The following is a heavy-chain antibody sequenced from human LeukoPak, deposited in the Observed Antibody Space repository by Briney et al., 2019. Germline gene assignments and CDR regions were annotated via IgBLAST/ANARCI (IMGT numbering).Heavy chain of an antibody. CDR2: IYTSGST. CDR3: ARVGLYSSDAFDI. V-gene: IGHV4-61*02. J-gene: IGHJ3*02. Sequence: PSETLSLTCTVSGGSISSGSYYWSWIRQPAGKGLEWIGRIYTSGSTNYNPSLKSRVTISVDTSKTQFSLKLSSVTAADTAVYYCARVGLYSSDAFDIWGQGTMVTVSS. D-gene: IGHD4-11*01. CDR1: GGSISSGSYY.